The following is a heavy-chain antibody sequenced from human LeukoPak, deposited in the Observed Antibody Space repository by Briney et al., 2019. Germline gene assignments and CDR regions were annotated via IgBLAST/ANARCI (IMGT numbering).Heavy chain of an antibody. CDR1: GGSISSYY. J-gene: IGHJ6*04. Sequence: KPSETLSLTCTVSGGSISSYYWSWIRQPPGKGLEWIGYIYYSGSTNYNPSLKSRVTISVDTSKNQFSLKLSAVTAADTAVYYCAREGALTTNYGMDVWGKGTTVTVSS. CDR2: IYYSGST. V-gene: IGHV4-59*01. D-gene: IGHD4-11*01. CDR3: AREGALTTNYGMDV.